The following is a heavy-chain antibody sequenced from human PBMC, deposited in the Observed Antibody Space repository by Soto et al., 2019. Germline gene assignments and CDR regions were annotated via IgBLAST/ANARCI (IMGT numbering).Heavy chain of an antibody. Sequence: PSGTLSLTCTVSGGSISSGDYYWSWIRQPPGKGLEWIGYIYYSGSTYYNPSLKSRVTISVDTSKNQFSLKLSSVTAADTAVYYCARVDTAMVIIDYWGQGTLVTVSS. CDR1: GGSISSGDYY. V-gene: IGHV4-30-4*01. J-gene: IGHJ4*02. CDR2: IYYSGST. D-gene: IGHD5-18*01. CDR3: ARVDTAMVIIDY.